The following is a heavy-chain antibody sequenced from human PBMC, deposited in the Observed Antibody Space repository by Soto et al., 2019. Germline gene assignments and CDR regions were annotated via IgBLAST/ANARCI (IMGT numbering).Heavy chain of an antibody. CDR1: GFTFSSYA. CDR2: ISGSGGST. Sequence: GGSLRLSCAASGFTFSSYAMSWVRQAPGKGLEWVSAISGSGGSTYYADSVKGRFTISRDNSKNTLYLQMNSLRAEDTVVYYCAKVVTMIVVVIDAFDIWGQGTMVTVSS. V-gene: IGHV3-23*01. J-gene: IGHJ3*02. D-gene: IGHD3-22*01. CDR3: AKVVTMIVVVIDAFDI.